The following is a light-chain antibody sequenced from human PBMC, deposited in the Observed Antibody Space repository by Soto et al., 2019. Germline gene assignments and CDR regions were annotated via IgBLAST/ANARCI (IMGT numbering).Light chain of an antibody. CDR1: SSDLGGYNF. CDR3: SSYSSSSSV. CDR2: DVG. V-gene: IGLV2-14*03. Sequence: QSALTQPASVSGSPGQSVTISCTGTSSDLGGYNFVSWYQHHPGKAPKLMIYDVGNRPSGVSVRFSGSKSGNTASLTISGLQAEDEADYYCSSYSSSSSVFGTGTKGTVL. J-gene: IGLJ1*01.